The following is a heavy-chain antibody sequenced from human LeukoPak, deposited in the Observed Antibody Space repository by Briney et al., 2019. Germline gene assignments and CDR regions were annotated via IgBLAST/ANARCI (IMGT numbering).Heavy chain of an antibody. Sequence: EASVKVSCKASGYTFTTYYIHWVRQAPGQGLEWMGTINPSGGSTIYAQKSQGRVTMTRDTSTSTVYMELSSLRSEDTAVYYCARGGLRFLEWFQGYFDYWGQGTLVTVSS. CDR2: INPSGGST. CDR1: GYTFTTYY. CDR3: ARGGLRFLEWFQGYFDY. V-gene: IGHV1-46*01. D-gene: IGHD3-3*01. J-gene: IGHJ4*02.